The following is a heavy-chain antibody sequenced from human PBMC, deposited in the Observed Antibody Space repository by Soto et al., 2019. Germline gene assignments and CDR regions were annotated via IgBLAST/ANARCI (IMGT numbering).Heavy chain of an antibody. V-gene: IGHV5-51*01. CDR3: ARHAEPHSSWTYMDV. J-gene: IGHJ6*03. CDR2: IYPGDSDT. D-gene: IGHD6-13*01. CDR1: GYSFTSYW. Sequence: GASLKISCKGSGYSFTSYWIGWVRQMPGKGLEWMGIIYPGDSDTRYSPSFQGQVTISADKSISTAYLQWSSLKASDTAMYYCARHAEPHSSWTYMDVWGKGTTVTVSS.